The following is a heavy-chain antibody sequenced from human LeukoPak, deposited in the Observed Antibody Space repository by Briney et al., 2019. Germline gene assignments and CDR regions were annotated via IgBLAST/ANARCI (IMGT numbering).Heavy chain of an antibody. CDR3: AKDEVXXATXKXXLGY. CDR1: GFTFSSYG. V-gene: IGHV3-30*02. Sequence: GGSLRLSCAASGFTFSSYGMHWVRQAPGKGLEWVAFIRYDGSNKYYADSVKGRFTISRDNSKNTLYLQMNSLRAEDTAVYYCAKDEVXXATXKXXLGYWGQGTLVTVSS. CDR2: IRYDGSNK. D-gene: IGHD1-26*01. J-gene: IGHJ4*02.